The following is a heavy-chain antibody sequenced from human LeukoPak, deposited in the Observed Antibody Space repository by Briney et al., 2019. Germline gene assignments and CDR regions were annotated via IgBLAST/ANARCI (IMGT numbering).Heavy chain of an antibody. CDR2: ISGGGDST. D-gene: IGHD4/OR15-4a*01. J-gene: IGHJ4*02. V-gene: IGHV3-23*01. Sequence: GGSLRPSCAASGFTFSSYGMSWVRQAPGKGLEWVSGISGGGDSTYYADSVKGRFTLSRDNSKNTLYLQMNSLTAEDTAVYYCAKFISARDYGHFSGRLFDYWGQGTLVTVSS. CDR3: AKFISARDYGHFSGRLFDY. CDR1: GFTFSSYG.